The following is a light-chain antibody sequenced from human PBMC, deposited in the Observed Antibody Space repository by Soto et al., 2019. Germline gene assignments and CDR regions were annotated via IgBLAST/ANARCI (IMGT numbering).Light chain of an antibody. CDR1: SSNIGARYD. V-gene: IGLV1-40*01. Sequence: QSVLTQPPSVSGAPGQRVTISCTGSSSNIGARYDVHWYQQLPGTAPKLLIYGNSNRPSGVPDRFSGSKSGTSASLAITGLQAEDEADYYCQSYHSSLNAVVFGGGTKVTVL. CDR2: GNS. CDR3: QSYHSSLNAVV. J-gene: IGLJ2*01.